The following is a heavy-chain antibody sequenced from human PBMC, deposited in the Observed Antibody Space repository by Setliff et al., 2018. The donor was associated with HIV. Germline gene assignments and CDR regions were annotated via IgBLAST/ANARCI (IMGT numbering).Heavy chain of an antibody. J-gene: IGHJ4*02. CDR3: AKKGRYYYGSGVTTDYFDD. Sequence: SETLSLTCTVSGGSISRNNDYWGWIRQPPGKGLEWIGSVNYRGTTYRNPSLKSRLSISVDTSRGQFSLRLSSVTAADTATYYCAKKGRYYYGSGVTTDYFDDWGQGTPVTVSS. CDR2: VNYRGTT. CDR1: GGSISRNNDY. D-gene: IGHD3-10*01. V-gene: IGHV4-39*07.